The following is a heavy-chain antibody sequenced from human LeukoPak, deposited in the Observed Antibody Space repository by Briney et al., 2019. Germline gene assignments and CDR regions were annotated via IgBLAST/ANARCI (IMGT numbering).Heavy chain of an antibody. CDR2: IWYDGSNK. CDR3: ARAYARDYPYYFDY. D-gene: IGHD4-17*01. CDR1: GFTFSSYA. Sequence: GGSLRLSCAASGFTFSSYAMTWVRQAPGKGLEWVAVIWYDGSNKYYADSVKGRFTISRDNSKNTLYLQMNSLRAEDTAVYYCARAYARDYPYYFDYWGQGTLVTVSS. J-gene: IGHJ4*02. V-gene: IGHV3-33*08.